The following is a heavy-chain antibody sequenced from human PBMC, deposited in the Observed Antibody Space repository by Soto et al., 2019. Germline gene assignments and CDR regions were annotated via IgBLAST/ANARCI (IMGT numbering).Heavy chain of an antibody. D-gene: IGHD6-13*01. CDR3: ARERPDGSRLDP. Sequence: ASETLSLTCGVYGGSFSGYYWSWIRQPPGKGLEWIGEIDHSGSTNYNPSLKSRVTISVDTSKSQFSLKLSSVTAADTAVYYCARERPDGSRLDPWGQGTLVTVSS. CDR1: GGSFSGYY. CDR2: IDHSGST. V-gene: IGHV4-34*09. J-gene: IGHJ5*02.